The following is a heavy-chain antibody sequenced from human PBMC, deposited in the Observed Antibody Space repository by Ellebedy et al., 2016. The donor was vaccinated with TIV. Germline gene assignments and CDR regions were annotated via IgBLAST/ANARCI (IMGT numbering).Heavy chain of an antibody. CDR1: GGTFSSYA. D-gene: IGHD3-16*01. CDR3: ARDWGTGITLTYAFDI. J-gene: IGHJ3*02. Sequence: SVKVSXKASGGTFSSYAIGWVRQAPGQGLEWMGGIVPIFGTINYAQKFQGRVTITADESASTVYMELSSLRSDDTAVYFCARDWGTGITLTYAFDIWGQGTMVTVSS. CDR2: IVPIFGTI. V-gene: IGHV1-69*13.